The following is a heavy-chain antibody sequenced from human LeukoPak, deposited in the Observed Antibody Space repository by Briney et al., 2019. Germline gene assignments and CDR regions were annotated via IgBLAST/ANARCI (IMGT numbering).Heavy chain of an antibody. J-gene: IGHJ4*02. CDR1: GGSFSGYY. Sequence: PSETLSLTCAVYGGSFSGYYWSWIRQPPGKGLEWIGEINHSGSTNYNPSLKSRVTISVDTSKNQFSLKLSSVTAADTAVYYCARGRRDYCSGGSCLLPFDYWGQGTLVTVSS. V-gene: IGHV4-34*01. D-gene: IGHD2-15*01. CDR2: INHSGST. CDR3: ARGRRDYCSGGSCLLPFDY.